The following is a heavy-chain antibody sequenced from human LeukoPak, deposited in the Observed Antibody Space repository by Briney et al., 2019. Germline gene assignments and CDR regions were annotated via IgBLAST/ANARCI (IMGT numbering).Heavy chain of an antibody. CDR2: IYPDDSDT. CDR1: GYDFTTHW. J-gene: IGHJ3*02. Sequence: GESLKISCQGSGYDFTTHWIGWVRQMPGKGLEWMGIIYPDDSDTRYSPSFQGQVAISADKSITTAYLQWSSLKASDTAMYYCARLNADTAMVTDAFEIWGQGTKVTVSS. CDR3: ARLNADTAMVTDAFEI. V-gene: IGHV5-51*01. D-gene: IGHD5-18*01.